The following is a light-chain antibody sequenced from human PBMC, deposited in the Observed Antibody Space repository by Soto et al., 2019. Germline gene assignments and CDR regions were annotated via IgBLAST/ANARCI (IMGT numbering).Light chain of an antibody. CDR2: AAS. CDR3: QQYYSYPQT. V-gene: IGKV1-8*01. Sequence: AIRMTQSPSSLSASTGDRVTITCRASQGISSYLAWYQQKPGKAPKLLIYAASTLQSGVPSRFSGSGSGTDFTLTISCLQSEDFATYYRQQYYSYPQTFGQGTRLEIK. J-gene: IGKJ5*01. CDR1: QGISSY.